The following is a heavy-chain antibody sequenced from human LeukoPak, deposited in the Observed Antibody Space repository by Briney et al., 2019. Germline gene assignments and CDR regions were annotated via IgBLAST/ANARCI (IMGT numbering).Heavy chain of an antibody. D-gene: IGHD1-7*01. J-gene: IGHJ4*02. CDR2: IKQDGSEK. CDR3: ARVDWNYCIDY. V-gene: IGHV3-7*01. CDR1: GFTFGSYW. Sequence: GGSLRLSCAASGFTFGSYWMSWVRQAPGKGLEWVANIKQDGSEKYYVDSVKGRFTISRDNSKNTLYLQMNSLRAEDTAVYYCARVDWNYCIDYWGQGTLVTVSP.